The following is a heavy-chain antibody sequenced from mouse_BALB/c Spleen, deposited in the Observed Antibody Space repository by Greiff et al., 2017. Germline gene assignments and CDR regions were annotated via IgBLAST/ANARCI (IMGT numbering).Heavy chain of an antibody. J-gene: IGHJ4*01. CDR3: TRDGSSLYYAMDY. CDR2: IYPGNSDT. CDR1: GYTFTSYW. D-gene: IGHD1-1*01. V-gene: IGHV1-5*01. Sequence: VQLQQSGTVLARPGASVKMSCKASGYTFTSYWMHWVKQRPGQGLEWIGAIYPGNSDTSYNQKFKGKAKLTAVTSTSTAYMELSSLTNEDSAVYYCTRDGSSLYYAMDYWGQGTSVTVSS.